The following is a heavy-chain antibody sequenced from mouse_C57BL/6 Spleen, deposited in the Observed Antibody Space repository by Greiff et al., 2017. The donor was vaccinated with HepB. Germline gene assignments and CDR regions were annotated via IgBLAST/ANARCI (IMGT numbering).Heavy chain of an antibody. V-gene: IGHV14-4*01. CDR2: IDPENGDT. J-gene: IGHJ4*01. CDR1: GFNIKDDY. CDR3: TTPSTTVVAPGAMDY. D-gene: IGHD1-1*01. Sequence: EVQLQQSGAELVRPGASVKLSCTASGFNIKDDYMHWVKQRPEQGLEWIGWIDPENGDTEYASKFQGKATITADTSSNTAYLQLSSLTSEDTAVYYCTTPSTTVVAPGAMDYWGQGTSVTVSS.